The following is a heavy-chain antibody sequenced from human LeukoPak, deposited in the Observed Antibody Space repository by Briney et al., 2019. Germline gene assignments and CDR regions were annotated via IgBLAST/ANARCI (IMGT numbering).Heavy chain of an antibody. Sequence: PGGSLRLSCAASGFTFTTYWMSWVRQAPGKGLEWVANMKPDGSEIFYVDSVKGRFTISRDNAKNSLYLQMNSLRAEDTAVYYCARDKIVGATYFDYWGQGTLVTVSS. CDR3: ARDKIVGATYFDY. CDR2: MKPDGSEI. J-gene: IGHJ4*02. CDR1: GFTFTTYW. D-gene: IGHD1-26*01. V-gene: IGHV3-7*01.